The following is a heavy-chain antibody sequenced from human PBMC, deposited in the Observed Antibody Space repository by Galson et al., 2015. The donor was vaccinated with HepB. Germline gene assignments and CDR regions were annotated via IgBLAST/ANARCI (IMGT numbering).Heavy chain of an antibody. Sequence: SVKVSCKASGYTFTGYYMHWVRQAPGQGLEWMGWINPNSGGTNYAQKFQGWVTMTRDTSISTAYMELSRLRSDDTAVYYCARGGTGTTGTTSRVLVDYWGQGTLVTVSS. CDR1: GYTFTGYY. J-gene: IGHJ4*02. CDR3: ARGGTGTTGTTSRVLVDY. V-gene: IGHV1-2*04. CDR2: INPNSGGT. D-gene: IGHD1-1*01.